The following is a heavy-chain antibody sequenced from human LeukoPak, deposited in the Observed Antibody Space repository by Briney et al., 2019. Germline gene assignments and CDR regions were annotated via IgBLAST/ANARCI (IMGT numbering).Heavy chain of an antibody. CDR2: INAGNGNA. Sequence: ASVKVSCKASGYPFTSYAMHWVRQAPGQRLEWMGWINAGNGNAKYSQKFQGRVTITRDTSASTAYMELSSLRSEDTAVYYCARVDSMLWFGHYYYGMDVWGQGTTVTVSS. CDR3: ARVDSMLWFGHYYYGMDV. CDR1: GYPFTSYA. V-gene: IGHV1-3*01. D-gene: IGHD3-10*01. J-gene: IGHJ6*02.